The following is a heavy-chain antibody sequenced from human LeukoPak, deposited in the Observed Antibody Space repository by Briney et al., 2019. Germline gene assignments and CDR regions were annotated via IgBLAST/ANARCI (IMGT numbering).Heavy chain of an antibody. Sequence: GGSLRLSCAASGFAFSNYGINWVRQAPGKGLEWVSGITGSGVTTYYADSVKGRFTISRDNSKNTVYLQMDSLRAEDTAVYYCARGRYDSSGYYSIFDYWGQGTLVTVSS. CDR3: ARGRYDSSGYYSIFDY. CDR2: ITGSGVTT. J-gene: IGHJ4*02. V-gene: IGHV3-23*01. D-gene: IGHD3-22*01. CDR1: GFAFSNYG.